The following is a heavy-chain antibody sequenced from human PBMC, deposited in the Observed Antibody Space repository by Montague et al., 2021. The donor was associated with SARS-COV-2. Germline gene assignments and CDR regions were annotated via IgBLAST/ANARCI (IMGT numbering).Heavy chain of an antibody. CDR1: GYTLTELS. CDR2: FDPEDGET. D-gene: IGHD5-18*01. Sequence: SVKVSCKVSGYTLTELSMHWVRQAPGKGLEWMGGFDPEDGETIYAQKFQGRVTMTEDTSTDTAYMELSSLGSEDTAVYYCATTTAMVLGDWFDPWGQGTLVTVSS. V-gene: IGHV1-24*01. J-gene: IGHJ5*02. CDR3: ATTTAMVLGDWFDP.